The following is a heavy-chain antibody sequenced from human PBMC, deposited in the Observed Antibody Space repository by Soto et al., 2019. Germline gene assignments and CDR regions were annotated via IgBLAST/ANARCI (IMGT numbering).Heavy chain of an antibody. CDR2: ISSSSSYI. V-gene: IGHV3-21*01. J-gene: IGHJ4*02. CDR1: GFTFSSYS. CDR3: ARVSGYCSSTSCYVDY. Sequence: GGSLILSCAASGFTFSSYSMNWLRQAPGKGLEWVSSISSSSSYIYYADSVKGRFTISRDNAKNSLYLQMNSLRAEDTAVYYCARVSGYCSSTSCYVDYWGQGTLVTVSS. D-gene: IGHD2-2*03.